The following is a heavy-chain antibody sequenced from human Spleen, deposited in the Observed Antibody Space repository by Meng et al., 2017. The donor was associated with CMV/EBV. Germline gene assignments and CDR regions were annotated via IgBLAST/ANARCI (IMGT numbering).Heavy chain of an antibody. Sequence: GESLKISCAASGFIFSDYSMNWVRQAPGKGLEWVSSISSSSSYIYYADSVKGRFTISRDNAKNSLYLQMNSLRAEDTAVYYCARTGQLAFTWGYWGQGTLVTVSS. CDR2: ISSSSSYI. J-gene: IGHJ4*02. CDR1: GFIFSDYS. V-gene: IGHV3-21*01. D-gene: IGHD6-6*01. CDR3: ARTGQLAFTWGY.